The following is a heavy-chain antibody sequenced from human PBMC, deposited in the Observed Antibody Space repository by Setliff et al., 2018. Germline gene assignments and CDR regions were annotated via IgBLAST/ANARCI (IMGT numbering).Heavy chain of an antibody. CDR3: ARVFKVDCAGDGCDCYGARCYYFYMDV. CDR2: INHSGST. J-gene: IGHJ6*03. D-gene: IGHD2-21*01. V-gene: IGHV4-34*01. Sequence: PSETLSLTCAVYGGSFSNYYWSWIRQPPGKGLEWIGEINHSGSTNYNPSLESRVTISVDTSKNQFSLRLSSMAAADTSVYYCARVFKVDCAGDGCDCYGARCYYFYMDVWGKGTTVTVSS. CDR1: GGSFSNYY.